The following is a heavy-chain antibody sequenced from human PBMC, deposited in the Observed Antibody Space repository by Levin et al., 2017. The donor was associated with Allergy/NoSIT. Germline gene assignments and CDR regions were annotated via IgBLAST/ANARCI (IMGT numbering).Heavy chain of an antibody. Sequence: GGSLRLSCAASGFTFDDYAMHWVRQTPGKGLEWVSGISWNSGSIGYADSVKGRFTISRDNAKNSLYLQMNNLRPEDTALYYCAKGLGVGATFSYGMDVWGQGTTVTVSS. J-gene: IGHJ6*02. V-gene: IGHV3-9*01. CDR3: AKGLGVGATFSYGMDV. CDR1: GFTFDDYA. D-gene: IGHD1-26*01. CDR2: ISWNSGSI.